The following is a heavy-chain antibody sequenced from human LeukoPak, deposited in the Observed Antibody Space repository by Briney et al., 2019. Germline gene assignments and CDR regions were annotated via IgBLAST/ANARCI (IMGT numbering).Heavy chain of an antibody. CDR3: AREPVTGTLNFFDP. CDR2: IKPNSGGT. D-gene: IGHD6-19*01. V-gene: IGHV1-2*02. Sequence: ASVKVSFRASGYTFTDYDLHWVRQAPGQGLEWMGWIKPNSGGTNYANKFQGRVTMTWDTSLNTAYMELNTLISDDTAVYYCAREPVTGTLNFFDPWGQGALVTVTS. CDR1: GYTFTDYD. J-gene: IGHJ5*02.